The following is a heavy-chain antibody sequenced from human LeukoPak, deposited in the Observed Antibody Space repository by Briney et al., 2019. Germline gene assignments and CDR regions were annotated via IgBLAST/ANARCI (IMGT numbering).Heavy chain of an antibody. CDR2: ISWDGGST. Sequence: GGSLRLSCAASGFTFDDYAMHWVRQAPGKGLEWVSLISWDGGSTYYADSVKGRFTISRDNSKNSLYLQMNSLRAEDTALYYCARLYSSSWGELGYWGQGTLVTVSS. CDR3: ARLYSSSWGELGY. J-gene: IGHJ4*02. D-gene: IGHD6-13*01. CDR1: GFTFDDYA. V-gene: IGHV3-43D*03.